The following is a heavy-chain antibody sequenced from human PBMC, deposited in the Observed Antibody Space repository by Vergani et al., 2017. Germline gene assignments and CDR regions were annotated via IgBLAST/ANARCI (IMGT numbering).Heavy chain of an antibody. CDR2: MNPNSGNT. Sequence: QVQLVQSGAEVKKPGASVKVSCKASGYTFTSYDINWVRQATGQGLEWMGWMNPNSGNTGYAQKFQGRVTMTRNTSISTAYMELSSLRSEDTAVYYCARAVIIVVTSTDPVRWFDPWGQGTLVTVSS. D-gene: IGHD5-12*01. CDR3: ARAVIIVVTSTDPVRWFDP. CDR1: GYTFTSYD. J-gene: IGHJ5*02. V-gene: IGHV1-8*01.